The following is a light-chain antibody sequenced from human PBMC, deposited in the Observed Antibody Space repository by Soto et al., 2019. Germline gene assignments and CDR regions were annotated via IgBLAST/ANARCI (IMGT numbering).Light chain of an antibody. Sequence: DIQMTQSPSSLSASIGDRVTITCRASQPISSYLNWYQQKPGKAPKLLIYAASTLQSGVPSMFSGSGSGTDFTLTISSLQPEDFATYYCQQSYSTPLTFGGGTKVEIK. CDR1: QPISSY. CDR3: QQSYSTPLT. CDR2: AAS. J-gene: IGKJ4*01. V-gene: IGKV1-39*01.